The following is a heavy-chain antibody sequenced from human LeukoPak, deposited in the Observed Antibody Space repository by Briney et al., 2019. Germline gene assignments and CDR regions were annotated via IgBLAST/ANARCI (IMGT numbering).Heavy chain of an antibody. V-gene: IGHV3-23*01. CDR2: ISGSGGST. CDR1: GFTFSSYA. D-gene: IGHD6-13*01. Sequence: PGGSLRLSCAASGFTFSSYAMSWVRQAPGKGLEWVSAISGSGGSTYYADSVKGRFTISRDNSKNTLYLQMNSLRAEDTAVYYCGRHDSSSWYRYFDYWGQGTLVTVSS. CDR3: GRHDSSSWYRYFDY. J-gene: IGHJ4*02.